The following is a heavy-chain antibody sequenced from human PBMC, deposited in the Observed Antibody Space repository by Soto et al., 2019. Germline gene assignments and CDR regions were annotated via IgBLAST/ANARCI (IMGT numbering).Heavy chain of an antibody. D-gene: IGHD1-26*01. CDR3: ARVGSGSDQLGAFDI. CDR1: GGSISSGGYY. CDR2: IYYSGST. Sequence: QVQLQESGPGLVKPSQTLSLTCTVSGGSISSGGYYWSWICQHPGKGLEWIGYIYYSGSTYYNPSLKSRVTISVDTSKNQFSLKLSSVTAADTAVYYCARVGSGSDQLGAFDIWGQGTMVTVSS. J-gene: IGHJ3*02. V-gene: IGHV4-31*03.